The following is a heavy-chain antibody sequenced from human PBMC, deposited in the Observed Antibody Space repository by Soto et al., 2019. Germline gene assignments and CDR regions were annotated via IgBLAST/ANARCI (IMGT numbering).Heavy chain of an antibody. J-gene: IGHJ4*02. V-gene: IGHV2-5*02. CDR1: GFSITGNGEG. CDR3: AHGYVQCLATIHYFVS. CDR2: IYWADDK. D-gene: IGHD2-2*01. Sequence: GSGPTLVNPTQTLTLTCTFSGFSITGNGEGXGWIRQPPGKALGWLALIYWADDKRYSPSLRNRLTITLDNSKDQVILTMTDMGPADTATYYCAHGYVQCLATIHYFVSGAQGTQATVSS.